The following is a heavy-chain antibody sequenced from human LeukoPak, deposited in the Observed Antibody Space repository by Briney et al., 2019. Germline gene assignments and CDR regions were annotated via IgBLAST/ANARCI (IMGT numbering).Heavy chain of an antibody. Sequence: ASVKVSCKVSGYTFTGYYMHWVRQAPGQGLEWMGWINPNSGGTNYAQKFQGRVTMTRDTSISTAYMELSRLRSDDTAVYYCARGGLPNYYDSSGYWQLDYWGQGTLVTVSS. CDR3: ARGGLPNYYDSSGYWQLDY. D-gene: IGHD3-22*01. CDR2: INPNSGGT. CDR1: GYTFTGYY. V-gene: IGHV1-2*02. J-gene: IGHJ4*02.